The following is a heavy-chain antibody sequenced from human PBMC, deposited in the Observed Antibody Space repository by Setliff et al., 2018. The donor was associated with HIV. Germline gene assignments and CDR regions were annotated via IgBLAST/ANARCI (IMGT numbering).Heavy chain of an antibody. CDR1: GFSLNIAW. V-gene: IGHV3-15*07. J-gene: IGHJ4*02. CDR3: ATDNCGGDCYLNY. Sequence: LSCAASGFSLNIAWMNWVRQAPGKGLELIGRIKNKAAGETTEYAAPVKDRFIISRDDSKNMLYLQMNSLKTEDTALYYCATDNCGGDCYLNYWGLGTLVTVSS. D-gene: IGHD2-21*02. CDR2: IKNKAAGETT.